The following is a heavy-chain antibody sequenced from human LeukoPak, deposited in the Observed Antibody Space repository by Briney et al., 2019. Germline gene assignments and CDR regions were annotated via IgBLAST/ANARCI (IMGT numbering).Heavy chain of an antibody. CDR1: GFTFGYYA. J-gene: IGHJ4*02. Sequence: GSLRLSCTDSGFTFGYYAMSWVRQAPGKGLEWVGFIRSKAYGGTTEYAASVKGRFTISRDDSKSIAYLQMNSLKTEDTAVYYCTRDSVLWFGELSQGGGFDYWGQGILVTVSS. CDR3: TRDSVLWFGELSQGGGFDY. CDR2: IRSKAYGGTT. D-gene: IGHD3-10*01. V-gene: IGHV3-49*04.